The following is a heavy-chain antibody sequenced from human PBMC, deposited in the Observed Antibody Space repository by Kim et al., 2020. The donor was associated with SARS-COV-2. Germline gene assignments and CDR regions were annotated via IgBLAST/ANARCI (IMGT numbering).Heavy chain of an antibody. CDR2: INNDGSTT. D-gene: IGHD2-21*01. Sequence: GGSLRLSCAASGFTFSSYWMHWVRQAPGKGLVWVSRINNDGSTTGDADSVKGRFTISRDNAENTLYLQMNSLRAEDTAVYYCVVGSRGNGPENWGQGTLDTVSS. V-gene: IGHV3-74*01. CDR3: VVGSRGNGPEN. CDR1: GFTFSSYW. J-gene: IGHJ4*02.